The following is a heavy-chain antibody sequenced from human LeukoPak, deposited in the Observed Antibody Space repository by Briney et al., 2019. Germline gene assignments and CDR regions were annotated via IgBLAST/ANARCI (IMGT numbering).Heavy chain of an antibody. J-gene: IGHJ4*02. D-gene: IGHD1-26*01. Sequence: PGGSLRLSCAASGFSFSSYAMSWVRQAPGKGLEWVSAISGSGGSTYYADSVKGRFTISRDNSKNTLYLQMNNLRAEDTAVYYCAKGREWELPLDYWGQGSLVTVSS. CDR2: ISGSGGST. CDR3: AKGREWELPLDY. CDR1: GFSFSSYA. V-gene: IGHV3-23*01.